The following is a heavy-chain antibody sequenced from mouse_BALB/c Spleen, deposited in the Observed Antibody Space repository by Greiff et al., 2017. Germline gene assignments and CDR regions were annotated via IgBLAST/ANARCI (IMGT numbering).Heavy chain of an antibody. CDR3: ASWDRFAY. Sequence: EVKLVESGPGLVKPSQSLSLTCTVTGYSITSDYAWNWIRQFPGNKLEWMGYISYSGSTSYNPSLKSRISITRDTSKNQFFLQLNSVTTEDTATYYCASWDRFAYWGQGTLVTVSA. CDR1: GYSITSDYA. CDR2: ISYSGST. V-gene: IGHV3-2*02. J-gene: IGHJ3*01. D-gene: IGHD4-1*01.